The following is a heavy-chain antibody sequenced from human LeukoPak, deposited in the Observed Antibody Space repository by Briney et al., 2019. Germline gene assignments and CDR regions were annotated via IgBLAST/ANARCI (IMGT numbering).Heavy chain of an antibody. Sequence: GGSLRLSCAASGFTFSSYAMHWVRQAPGKGLEWVAFIRYAGSNKYYADSVKGRFTISRDNSKNTLYLQMNSLRAEDTAVYYCARDSYYGSGSYYNWGQGTLVTVSS. V-gene: IGHV3-30*02. CDR2: IRYAGSNK. CDR1: GFTFSSYA. CDR3: ARDSYYGSGSYYN. D-gene: IGHD3-10*01. J-gene: IGHJ4*02.